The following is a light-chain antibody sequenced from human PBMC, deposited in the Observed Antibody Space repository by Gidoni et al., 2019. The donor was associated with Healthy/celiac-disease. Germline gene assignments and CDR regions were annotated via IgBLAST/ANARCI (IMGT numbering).Light chain of an antibody. J-gene: IGKJ4*01. CDR3: QQYDNLT. CDR2: DAS. CDR1: QDISNY. V-gene: IGKV1-33*01. Sequence: IQMTQSPSSLSASVGDRVTITCQASQDISNYLNWYQQKPGKAPKLLIYDASNLETGVPSRFSGSGSGTDFTFTISSLQPEDIATYYCQQYDNLTFGGXTKVEIK.